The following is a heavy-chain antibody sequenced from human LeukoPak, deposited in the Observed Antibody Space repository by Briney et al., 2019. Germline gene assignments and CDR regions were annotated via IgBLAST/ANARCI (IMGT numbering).Heavy chain of an antibody. J-gene: IGHJ5*02. CDR1: GFTFSNYG. CDR3: ATTVPAMRPRGWFDP. CDR2: IQYDGRNK. V-gene: IGHV3-30*02. D-gene: IGHD6-25*01. Sequence: PGGSLRLSCAASGFTFSNYGMHWVRQAPGKGLEWVAFIQYDGRNKYYADSAKGRFTISRDNSKSTLYLQMNSLRAEDTAVYYCATTVPAMRPRGWFDPWGQGTLVTVSS.